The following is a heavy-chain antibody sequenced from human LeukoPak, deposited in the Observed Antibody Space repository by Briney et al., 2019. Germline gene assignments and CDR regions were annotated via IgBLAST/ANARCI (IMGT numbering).Heavy chain of an antibody. CDR3: AKDGAPWYYYMDV. CDR2: ISGSGGST. D-gene: IGHD3-16*01. J-gene: IGHJ6*03. CDR1: GFTFSSYA. V-gene: IGHV3-23*01. Sequence: GGSLRLSCAASGFTFSSYAMSWVRQAPGKGQEWVSAISGSGGSTYYADSVKGRFTISRDNSKNTLYLQINSLRAEDTAVYYCAKDGAPWYYYMDVWGKGTTVTVSS.